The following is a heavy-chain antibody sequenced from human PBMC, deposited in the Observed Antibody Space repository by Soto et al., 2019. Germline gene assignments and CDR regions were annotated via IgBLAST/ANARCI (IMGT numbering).Heavy chain of an antibody. V-gene: IGHV1-2*02. D-gene: IGHD1-7*01. CDR3: ARGRTGTTRYYYGMDV. CDR2: INPNSGGT. J-gene: IGHJ6*02. Sequence: ASVKVSCKASGYTFTGYYMHWVRQAPGQGLEWMGWINPNSGGTNYAQKFQGRVTMTRDTSISTAYMELSRLRSDDTAVYYCARGRTGTTRYYYGMDVWGQGTTVTVSS. CDR1: GYTFTGYY.